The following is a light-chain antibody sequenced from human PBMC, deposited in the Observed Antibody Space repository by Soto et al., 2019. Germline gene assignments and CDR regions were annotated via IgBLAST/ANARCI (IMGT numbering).Light chain of an antibody. CDR1: QSVLYSSNNNNY. CDR3: QQYYSTPPYT. J-gene: IGKJ2*01. V-gene: IGKV4-1*01. Sequence: DIVMTQSPDSLAVSLGERPTINCKSSQSVLYSSNNNNYLAWYQQKPEQPPKLLIYWASTRESGVPDRFSGSGSGTDFTLTISSLQAEDVAVYYCQQYYSTPPYTFGQGTKLEIK. CDR2: WAS.